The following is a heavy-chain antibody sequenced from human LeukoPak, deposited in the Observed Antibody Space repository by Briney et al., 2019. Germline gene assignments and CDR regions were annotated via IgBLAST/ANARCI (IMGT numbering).Heavy chain of an antibody. CDR2: INAGNGNT. J-gene: IGHJ4*02. CDR3: ARGLSSSWYGY. Sequence: ASVKVSCKASGYTFTSHAMHWVRQAPGQRLEWMGWINAGNGNTKYSQKFQGRVTITRDTSASTAYMELSSLRSEDTAVYYCARGLSSSWYGYWGQGTLVTVSS. V-gene: IGHV1-3*01. D-gene: IGHD6-13*01. CDR1: GYTFTSHA.